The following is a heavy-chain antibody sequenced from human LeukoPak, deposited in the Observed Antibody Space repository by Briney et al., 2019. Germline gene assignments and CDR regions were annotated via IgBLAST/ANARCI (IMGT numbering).Heavy chain of an antibody. CDR2: IYSGGST. Sequence: GGSLRLSCAASGFTFSSYAMSWVRQAPGKGLEWVSVIYSGGSTYYADSVKGRFTISRDNSKNTLYLQMNSLRAEDTAVYYCARDLYDSSGLAGQWGQGTLVTVSS. J-gene: IGHJ4*02. CDR3: ARDLYDSSGLAGQ. V-gene: IGHV3-53*01. CDR1: GFTFSSYA. D-gene: IGHD3-22*01.